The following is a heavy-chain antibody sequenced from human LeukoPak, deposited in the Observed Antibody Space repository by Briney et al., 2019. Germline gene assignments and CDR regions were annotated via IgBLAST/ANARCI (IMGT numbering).Heavy chain of an antibody. CDR3: ARDWGQRGVGATLAN. CDR1: GFTFSSHA. CDR2: ISHDGSES. V-gene: IGHV3-30-3*01. Sequence: PTGGSLRLSCAASGFTFSSHAMVWVRQAPGKGLEWVSFISHDGSESFHTESVKGRFTISRDNFKNTVDLQVSGLKEEDTAVYYCARDWGQRGVGATLANWGQGTLVIVSS. D-gene: IGHD1-26*01. J-gene: IGHJ4*02.